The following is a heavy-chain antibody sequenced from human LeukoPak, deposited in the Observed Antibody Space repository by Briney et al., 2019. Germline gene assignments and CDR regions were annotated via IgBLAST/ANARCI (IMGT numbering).Heavy chain of an antibody. CDR1: GFTFSSYG. J-gene: IGHJ4*02. D-gene: IGHD6-19*01. CDR2: IRSDGSNK. CDR3: AKDSYTTAWYPSPDY. V-gene: IGHV3-30*02. Sequence: GALRLSCAASGFTFSSYGIHWVRQAPGKGLEWVAFIRSDGSNKYYADSVKGRFTISRDNSKNTLSLQMNSLRAEDTAVYYCAKDSYTTAWYPSPDYWGQGTLVTVSS.